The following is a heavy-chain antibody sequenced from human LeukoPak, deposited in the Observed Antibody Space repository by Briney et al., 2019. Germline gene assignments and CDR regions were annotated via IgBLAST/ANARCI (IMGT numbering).Heavy chain of an antibody. J-gene: IGHJ4*02. D-gene: IGHD2-2*01. CDR1: GYSFTNYW. CDR2: IYPGDSET. CDR3: ARGGSAYALDY. V-gene: IGHV5-51*01. Sequence: GESLKISCKGSGYSFTNYWIGWVRPMPGKGLEWMGIIYPGDSETRYSPSFQGQVTMSTDKSISTAYLQWSSLKASDTAMYFCARGGSAYALDYWGQGTLVTVSS.